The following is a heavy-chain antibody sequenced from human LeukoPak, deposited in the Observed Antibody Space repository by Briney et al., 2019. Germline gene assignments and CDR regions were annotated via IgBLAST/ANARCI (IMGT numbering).Heavy chain of an antibody. CDR3: ARDYCSGGSCYYYYMDV. J-gene: IGHJ6*03. CDR2: INPNSGGT. D-gene: IGHD2-15*01. V-gene: IGHV1-2*02. CDR1: GYTFTGYY. Sequence: GASVKVSCKASGYTFTGYYMHWVRQAPGQGLEWMGWINPNSGGTNYAQKFHSRVTMTRATSISTAYMELSRLRSDDTAVYYCARDYCSGGSCYYYYMDVWGKGTTVTVSS.